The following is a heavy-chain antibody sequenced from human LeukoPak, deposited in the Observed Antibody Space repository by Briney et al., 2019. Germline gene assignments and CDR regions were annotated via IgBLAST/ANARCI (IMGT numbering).Heavy chain of an antibody. D-gene: IGHD2-8*01. CDR2: ISAYNGDT. CDR3: ARDEVYFGLHGFDI. J-gene: IGHJ3*02. V-gene: IGHV1-18*01. CDR1: GYTFSSYG. Sequence: ASVKVSCKASGYTFSSYGISWVRQAPGQGLEYLGWISAYNGDTTYGQKLQGGVTMTTDTSTSTAYMELRRLRPDDTALYNCARDEVYFGLHGFDIWGQGTMV.